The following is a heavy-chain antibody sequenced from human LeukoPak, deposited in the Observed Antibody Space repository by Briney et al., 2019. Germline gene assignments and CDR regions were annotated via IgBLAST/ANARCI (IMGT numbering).Heavy chain of an antibody. V-gene: IGHV4-34*01. Sequence: SETLSLTCAVYGGSFSGYYWSWIRQHPGKGLEWIGEINHSGSTNYNPSLKSRVTISVDTSKNQFSLKLSSVTAADTAVYYCARGEYSSGSGDYWGQGTLVTVSS. CDR1: GGSFSGYY. J-gene: IGHJ4*02. CDR3: ARGEYSSGSGDY. CDR2: INHSGST. D-gene: IGHD6-19*01.